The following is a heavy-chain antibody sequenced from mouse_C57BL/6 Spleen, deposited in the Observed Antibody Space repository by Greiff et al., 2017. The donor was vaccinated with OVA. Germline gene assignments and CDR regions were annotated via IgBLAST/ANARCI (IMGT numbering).Heavy chain of an antibody. CDR2: IDPENGDT. V-gene: IGHV14-4*01. CDR3: TRGTTADY. Sequence: VQLQQSGAELVRPGASVKLSCTASGFNIKDDYMHWVKQRPEQGLEWIGGIDPENGDTEYASKFQGKATITADTSSNTAYLQLSSLTSEDTAVYYCTRGTTADYWGQGTTLTVSS. J-gene: IGHJ2*01. CDR1: GFNIKDDY. D-gene: IGHD1-2*01.